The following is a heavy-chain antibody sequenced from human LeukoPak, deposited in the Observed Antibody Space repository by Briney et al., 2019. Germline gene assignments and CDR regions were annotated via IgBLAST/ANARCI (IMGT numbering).Heavy chain of an antibody. V-gene: IGHV1-18*01. J-gene: IGHJ5*02. D-gene: IGHD3-22*01. CDR2: ISAYNGYT. Sequence: GASVKVSCXASGYTFTSYGISWVRQAPGQGLGWMGWISAYNGYTKYAEKLQGRVTMTTDTSTSTAYMELRSLRSDDTAVYYCARAKYDSSGYYWFDPWGQGTLVTVSS. CDR3: ARAKYDSSGYYWFDP. CDR1: GYTFTSYG.